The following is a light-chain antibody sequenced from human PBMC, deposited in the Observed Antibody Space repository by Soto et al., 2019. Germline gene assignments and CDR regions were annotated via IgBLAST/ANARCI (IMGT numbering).Light chain of an antibody. J-gene: IGLJ1*01. CDR2: EVN. CDR1: STDIGAYNY. Sequence: QSALTQPASLSGSPGQSITISCTGTSTDIGAYNYVSWYQQHPGKAPKLMIYEVNNRPSGVSNRFSGSKSGNTAYLTISGLQAEDEAEYCCFSFATARNHGFGNGTKVTV. V-gene: IGLV2-14*01. CDR3: FSFATARNHG.